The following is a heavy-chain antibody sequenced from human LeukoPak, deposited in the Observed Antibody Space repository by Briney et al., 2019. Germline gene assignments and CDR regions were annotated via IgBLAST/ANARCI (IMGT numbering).Heavy chain of an antibody. D-gene: IGHD4/OR15-4a*01. Sequence: ASVKVSCKASGGTFSSYTISWVRQAPGQGLEWMGRIIPILDIANYAQKFQGRVTITADKSTSTAYMELSSLRSEDTAVYYCATRHLGANDYWGQGTLVTVSS. CDR3: ATRHLGANDY. CDR2: IIPILDIA. J-gene: IGHJ4*02. CDR1: GGTFSSYT. V-gene: IGHV1-69*02.